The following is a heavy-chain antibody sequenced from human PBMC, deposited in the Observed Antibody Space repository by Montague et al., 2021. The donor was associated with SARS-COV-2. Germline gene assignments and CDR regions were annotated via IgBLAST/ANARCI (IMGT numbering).Heavy chain of an antibody. CDR2: TYARNKQFD. CDR1: GDRVAELSRT. CDR3: ARGDGLGPYTGYAFDI. J-gene: IGHJ3*02. Sequence: CAVSGDRVAELSRTSEWHTQSLSVTTGWRVPTYARNKQFDHYEVSMKGRISIKADTSKNQFSLQLDSVTPEDTAVYYCARGDGLGPYTGYAFDIWGQGTLVTVSS. D-gene: IGHD3-16*01. V-gene: IGHV6-1*01.